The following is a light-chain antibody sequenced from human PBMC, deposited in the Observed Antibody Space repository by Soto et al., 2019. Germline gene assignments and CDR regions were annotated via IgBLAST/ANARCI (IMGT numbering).Light chain of an antibody. CDR3: QSYDSSLSASV. CDR2: GNS. Sequence: QSVLTQPPSVSGAPGQRVTISCTGSSSNIGAGYDVHWYQQLPGTAPKLLMYGNSNRPSGVPDRFSGSKSGTSASLAITGLQAEDEADYDCQSYDSSLSASVFGGGTKLTVL. CDR1: SSNIGAGYD. V-gene: IGLV1-40*01. J-gene: IGLJ2*01.